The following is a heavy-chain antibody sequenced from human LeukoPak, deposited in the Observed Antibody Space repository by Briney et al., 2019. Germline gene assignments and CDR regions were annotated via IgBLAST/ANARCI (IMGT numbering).Heavy chain of an antibody. CDR2: ISGSGGST. D-gene: IGHD4-17*01. J-gene: IGHJ5*02. CDR1: GFTFSSYA. Sequence: GGSLRLSCAASGFTFSSYAMSWVRQAPGKGLEWVSAISGSGGSTYYAGSVKGRFTISRDNSKNTLYLQMNSLRAEDTAVYYCAKDDYGDYGGFWFDPWGQGTLVTVSS. V-gene: IGHV3-23*01. CDR3: AKDDYGDYGGFWFDP.